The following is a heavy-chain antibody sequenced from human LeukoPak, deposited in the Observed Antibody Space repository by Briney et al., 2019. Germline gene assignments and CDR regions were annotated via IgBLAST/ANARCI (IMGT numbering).Heavy chain of an antibody. V-gene: IGHV3-21*01. CDR3: ARDLLGWELHYFDY. CDR2: ISGSSSYI. J-gene: IGHJ4*02. Sequence: GGSLRLSCAASGFTFSTYNMNWVRQAPGKGLEWVSSISGSSSYIYYADSVKGRFTISRDNARNSLYLQMNSLRAEDTAVYYCARDLLGWELHYFDYWGQGTLVTVSS. CDR1: GFTFSTYN. D-gene: IGHD1-26*01.